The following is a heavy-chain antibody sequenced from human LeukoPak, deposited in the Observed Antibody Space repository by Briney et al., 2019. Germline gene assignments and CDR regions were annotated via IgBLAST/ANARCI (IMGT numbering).Heavy chain of an antibody. Sequence: SETLSLTCAVYGGSFSGYYWSWIRQPPGKGLEWIGEINHSGSTNYNPSLKSRVTISVDTSKNQFSLKLSSVTAADTAVYYCAITTDYYGSGSYYSYYYYYYYMDVWGKGTTVTVSS. CDR2: INHSGST. CDR1: GGSFSGYY. J-gene: IGHJ6*03. D-gene: IGHD3-10*01. V-gene: IGHV4-34*01. CDR3: AITTDYYGSGSYYSYYYYYYYMDV.